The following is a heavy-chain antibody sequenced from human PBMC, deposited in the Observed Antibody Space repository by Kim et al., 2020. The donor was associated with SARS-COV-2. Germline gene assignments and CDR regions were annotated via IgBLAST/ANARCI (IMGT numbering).Heavy chain of an antibody. Sequence: GGSLRLSCSASGFTFSSYAMHWVRQAPGKGLEYVSAISGNGGSTYYADSVKGRFTISRDNSKNTLYLQMSRLRAEDTAVYYCVKEIAFGYVVGAHGPAFDIWGQGTMVTVSS. CDR3: VKEIAFGYVVGAHGPAFDI. J-gene: IGHJ3*02. CDR1: GFTFSSYA. D-gene: IGHD1-26*01. CDR2: ISGNGGST. V-gene: IGHV3-64D*06.